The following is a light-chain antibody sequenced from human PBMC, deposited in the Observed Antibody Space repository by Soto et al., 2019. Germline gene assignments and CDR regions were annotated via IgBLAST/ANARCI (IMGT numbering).Light chain of an antibody. CDR3: QQYHTYSGT. CDR2: KAS. Sequence: DIQMTQSPSTLSASVGDRVTITCRASQTIDSWLAWYQQRPGKPPNLLIYKASTLASGVPSRFSGSGSGTEFTLPINSLQPDDFATYYCQQYHTYSGTFGHGTKVEIK. V-gene: IGKV1-5*03. J-gene: IGKJ1*01. CDR1: QTIDSW.